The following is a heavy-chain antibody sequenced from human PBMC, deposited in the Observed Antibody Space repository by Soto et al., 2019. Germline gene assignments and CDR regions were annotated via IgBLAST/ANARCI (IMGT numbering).Heavy chain of an antibody. Sequence: ASVKVSCKASGYTFSSYRINWVRQAPGQGLEWMGWVNTYNGDTNFAQKVQGRVTMTTDTSTSTAYMELRSLRSDDTAVYYCARDKVAVAIYFDYWGQGTLVTVSS. CDR2: VNTYNGDT. V-gene: IGHV1-18*01. CDR3: ARDKVAVAIYFDY. CDR1: GYTFSSYR. J-gene: IGHJ4*02. D-gene: IGHD6-19*01.